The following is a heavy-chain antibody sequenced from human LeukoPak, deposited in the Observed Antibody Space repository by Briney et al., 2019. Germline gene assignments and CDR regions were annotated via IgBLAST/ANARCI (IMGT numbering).Heavy chain of an antibody. CDR3: AREGFTTIGVVKGFDY. CDR2: INWNGGST. Sequence: GGSLRLSCAASGFTFDDYGMSWVRQAPGKGLEWVSGINWNGGSTGYADSVKGRFTISRDNAKNSLYLQMNSLRAEDTALYYCAREGFTTIGVVKGFDYWGQGTLVTVSS. D-gene: IGHD3-3*01. V-gene: IGHV3-20*04. CDR1: GFTFDDYG. J-gene: IGHJ4*02.